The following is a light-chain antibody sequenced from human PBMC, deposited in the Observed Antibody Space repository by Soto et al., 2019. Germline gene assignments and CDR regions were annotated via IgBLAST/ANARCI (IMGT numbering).Light chain of an antibody. CDR3: QQYNNWPPIT. Sequence: EIVMTQSPATLSVSPGERATLHCRASQSVSSNLGWYQHKPGQAPRLLIYGASTRATGIPARFSGSGSGTDFTLTISGLQSEDFAVYYCQQYNNWPPITFGQGTRLEIK. CDR1: QSVSSN. J-gene: IGKJ5*01. CDR2: GAS. V-gene: IGKV3-15*01.